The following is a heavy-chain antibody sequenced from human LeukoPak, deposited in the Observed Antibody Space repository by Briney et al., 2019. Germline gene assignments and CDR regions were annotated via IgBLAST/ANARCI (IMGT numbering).Heavy chain of an antibody. V-gene: IGHV3-21*01. Sequence: GGSLRLSCAASGLTFSSYSMNWVRQAPGKGLEWVSSISSSSSYIYYADSVKGRFTISRDNAKNSLYLQMNSLRAEDTAVYYCARDLNCGGDCYPHSWGQGTLVTVSS. CDR2: ISSSSSYI. D-gene: IGHD2-21*02. CDR1: GLTFSSYS. J-gene: IGHJ4*02. CDR3: ARDLNCGGDCYPHS.